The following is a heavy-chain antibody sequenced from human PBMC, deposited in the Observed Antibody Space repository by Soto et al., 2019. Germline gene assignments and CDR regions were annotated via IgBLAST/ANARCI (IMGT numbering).Heavy chain of an antibody. Sequence: TGGSLRLSCAASGFTFSSYSMNWVRQAPGKGLEWVSSISSSSSYIYYADSVKGRFTISRDNSKNTLYLQMNSLRAEDTAVYYCAKRATGTYFDYWGQGTLVTVSS. J-gene: IGHJ4*02. V-gene: IGHV3-21*04. CDR1: GFTFSSYS. CDR2: ISSSSSYI. D-gene: IGHD1-1*01. CDR3: AKRATGTYFDY.